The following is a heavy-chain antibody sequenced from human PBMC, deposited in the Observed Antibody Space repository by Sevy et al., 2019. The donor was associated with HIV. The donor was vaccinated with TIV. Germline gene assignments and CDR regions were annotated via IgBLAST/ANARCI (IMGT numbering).Heavy chain of an antibody. CDR1: GFTFGDYC. J-gene: IGHJ4*02. V-gene: IGHV3-49*04. CDR3: TRWKAAQSIFDY. D-gene: IGHD6-13*01. Sequence: GGSLRLSCTASGFTFGDYCMSWVRQAPGKGLEWVAFLKSDVYGGTVDHAATVRGRFVISRDDSKTIAYLQMNDLKTEDTGIYYCTRWKAAQSIFDYWGQGALVTVSS. CDR2: LKSDVYGGTV.